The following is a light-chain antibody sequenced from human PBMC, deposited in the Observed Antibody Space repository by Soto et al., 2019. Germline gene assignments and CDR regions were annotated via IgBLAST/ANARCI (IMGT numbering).Light chain of an antibody. J-gene: IGKJ2*01. Sequence: EIVLTQSPGTLSLSPGERSTLPCRASQSVSSAYILWFQQKPGQAPRLLIYGASYRAAGIPDRFGGSGSGTDFTLTISRLEPEDFAVYYCPQFGISPYTFGQGTKLEIK. V-gene: IGKV3-20*01. CDR1: QSVSSAY. CDR3: PQFGISPYT. CDR2: GAS.